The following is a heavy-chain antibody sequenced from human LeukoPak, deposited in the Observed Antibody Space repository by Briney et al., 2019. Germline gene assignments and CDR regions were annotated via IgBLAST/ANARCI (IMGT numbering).Heavy chain of an antibody. Sequence: SETLSLTCTVSGGSINSYYWSWIRQPPGKGLEWIGYIYYSGSTNYNPSLKSRVTISIDTSKNQFSLKLSSVTAADTAVYYCARDLGSSGWYYKREYNWFDPWGQGTLVTVSS. CDR3: ARDLGSSGWYYKREYNWFDP. CDR1: GGSINSYY. J-gene: IGHJ5*02. CDR2: IYYSGST. V-gene: IGHV4-59*12. D-gene: IGHD6-19*01.